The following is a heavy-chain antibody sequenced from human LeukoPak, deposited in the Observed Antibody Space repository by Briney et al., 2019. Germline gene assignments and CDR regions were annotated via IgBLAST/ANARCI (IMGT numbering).Heavy chain of an antibody. V-gene: IGHV3-9*01. D-gene: IGHD3-9*01. CDR1: GFTFDDYA. CDR3: AKSSDDILTGYSLDY. CDR2: ISWNSGSI. Sequence: GGSLRLSCAASGFTFDDYAMHWVRQAPGKGLEWVSGISWNSGSIGYADSVKGRFTISRDNAKNSLYLQMNSLRAEDTALYYCAKSSDDILTGYSLDYWGQGTLVTVSS. J-gene: IGHJ4*02.